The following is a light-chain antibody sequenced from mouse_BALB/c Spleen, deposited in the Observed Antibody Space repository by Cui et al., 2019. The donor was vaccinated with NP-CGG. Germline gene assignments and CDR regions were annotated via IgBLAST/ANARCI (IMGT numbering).Light chain of an antibody. J-gene: IGLJ1*01. Sequence: QAVVLQESALTTPPGETVTLTCRSSTGTVTTSNYANWVQEKPDHLFTGLIGGTNNRAPGVPARFSGSLIGDKAALTITGAQTEDEAIYFCALWYSNHWVFGGGTKLTVL. CDR3: ALWYSNHWV. CDR1: TGTVTTSNY. V-gene: IGLV1*01. CDR2: GTN.